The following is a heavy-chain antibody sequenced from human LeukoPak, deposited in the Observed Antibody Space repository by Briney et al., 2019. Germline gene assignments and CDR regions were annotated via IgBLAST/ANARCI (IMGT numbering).Heavy chain of an antibody. CDR3: AKDIAAADWFDY. CDR2: IWYDGSRT. V-gene: IGHV3-33*06. D-gene: IGHD6-13*01. J-gene: IGHJ4*02. CDR1: GFTFSSHG. Sequence: PGRSLRLSCAASGFTFSSHGMQWVRQAPGKGLEWVALIWYDGSRTNYVDSVMGRFTISRDSSKNTLYLQMNSLRAEDTAVYYCAKDIAAADWFDYWGQGTLVTVSS.